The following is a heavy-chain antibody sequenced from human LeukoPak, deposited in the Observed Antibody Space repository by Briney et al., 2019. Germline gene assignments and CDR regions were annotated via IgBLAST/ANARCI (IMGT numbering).Heavy chain of an antibody. Sequence: ASVKVSCKASGYTFTGYYVHWVRQAPGQGLEWMGWINPNSGGTNYAQKFQGRVTMTRDTSISTAYMELSRLRSDDTAVYYCARDPSDSRLPRRIAAAVWFDPWGQGTLVTVSS. J-gene: IGHJ5*02. V-gene: IGHV1-2*02. CDR3: ARDPSDSRLPRRIAAAVWFDP. CDR2: INPNSGGT. CDR1: GYTFTGYY. D-gene: IGHD6-13*01.